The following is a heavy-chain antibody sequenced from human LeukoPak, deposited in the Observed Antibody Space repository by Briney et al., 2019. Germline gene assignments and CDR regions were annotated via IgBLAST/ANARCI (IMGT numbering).Heavy chain of an antibody. Sequence: SVKVSCKASGYTFTGYYMHWVRQAPGQGLEWMGGIIPIFGTANYAQKFQGRVTITADESTSTAYMELSSLRSEDTAVYYCAREYYGSGSSFDYWGQGTLVTVSS. CDR3: AREYYGSGSSFDY. V-gene: IGHV1-69*13. CDR2: IIPIFGTA. D-gene: IGHD3-10*01. J-gene: IGHJ4*02. CDR1: GYTFTGYY.